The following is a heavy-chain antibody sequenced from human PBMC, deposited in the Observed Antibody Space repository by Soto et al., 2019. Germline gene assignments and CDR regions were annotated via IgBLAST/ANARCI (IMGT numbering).Heavy chain of an antibody. V-gene: IGHV3-23*01. CDR2: ISGSGGST. CDR3: AKSSPNSSGWYGRYYYYYYGMDV. CDR1: GFTFSSYA. J-gene: IGHJ6*02. Sequence: PGGSLRLSCAASGFTFSSYAMIWVRQAPGKGLEWVSAISGSGGSTYYADSVKGRFTISRDNSKNTLYLQMNSLRAEDTAVYYCAKSSPNSSGWYGRYYYYYYGMDVWGQGTTVTVSS. D-gene: IGHD6-19*01.